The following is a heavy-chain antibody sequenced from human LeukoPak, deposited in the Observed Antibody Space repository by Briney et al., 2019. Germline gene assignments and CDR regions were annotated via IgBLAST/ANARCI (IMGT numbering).Heavy chain of an antibody. Sequence: GASVTVSFKCSIYTFTGYYRNGVRQAAGQGLEGMGWINPNSGDTNSAQKFQGRVTITRDTSISTAYMQLSRLRSDDTAVYYCARGPRWAPHFDYWGQGTLVTVSS. D-gene: IGHD6-13*01. J-gene: IGHJ4*02. CDR3: ARGPRWAPHFDY. V-gene: IGHV1-2*02. CDR2: INPNSGDT. CDR1: IYTFTGYY.